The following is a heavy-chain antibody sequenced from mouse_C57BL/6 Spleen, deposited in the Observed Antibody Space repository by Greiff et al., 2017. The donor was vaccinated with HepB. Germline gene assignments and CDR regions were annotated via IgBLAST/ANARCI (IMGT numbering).Heavy chain of an antibody. V-gene: IGHV1-64*01. J-gene: IGHJ2*01. Sequence: QVHVKQPGAELVKPGASVKLSCKASGYTFTSYWMHWVKQRPGQGLEWIGMIHPNSGSTNYNEKFKSKATLTVDKSSSTAYMQLSSLTSEDSAVYYCARIWDWGYYFDYWGQGTTLTVSS. CDR3: ARIWDWGYYFDY. CDR2: IHPNSGST. D-gene: IGHD4-1*01. CDR1: GYTFTSYW.